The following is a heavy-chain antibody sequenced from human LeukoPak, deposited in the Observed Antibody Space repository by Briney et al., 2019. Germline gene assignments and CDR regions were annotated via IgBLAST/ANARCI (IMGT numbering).Heavy chain of an antibody. CDR3: AKLLYYYDSSQPY. J-gene: IGHJ4*02. Sequence: GGSLRLSRAASGFSFSDYNMHWVRQAPGKGLEWMAVISYNGINEYYADSVKGRFTISRDNSKNTLYLQMNSLRAEDTAVYYCAKLLYYYDSSQPYWGQGTLVTVSS. D-gene: IGHD3-22*01. CDR1: GFSFSDYN. V-gene: IGHV3-30*18. CDR2: ISYNGINE.